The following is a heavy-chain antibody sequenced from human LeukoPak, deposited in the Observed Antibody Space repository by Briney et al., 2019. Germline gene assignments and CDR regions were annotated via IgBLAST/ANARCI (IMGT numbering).Heavy chain of an antibody. CDR2: INNSGST. CDR1: GGSLSGYY. CDR3: ARGVYYDFWSGYPPPYYFDY. J-gene: IGHJ4*02. Sequence: SETLSLTCAVYGGSLSGYYWSWIRQPPGKGLGWIGEINNSGSTNYNPSLKSRVTISVDTSKNQFSLKLSSVTAADTAVYYCARGVYYDFWSGYPPPYYFDYWGQGTLVTVSS. V-gene: IGHV4-34*01. D-gene: IGHD3-3*01.